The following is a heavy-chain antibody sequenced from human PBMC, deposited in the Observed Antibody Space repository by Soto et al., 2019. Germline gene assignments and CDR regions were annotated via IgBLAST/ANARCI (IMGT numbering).Heavy chain of an antibody. CDR2: INQSGST. Sequence: WETLSLTCAVYGGSFSGYYWSWIRQPPGKGLEWIGEINQSGSTNYNPSLKSRVTISVDTSKNQFSLKLSSVTAADTAVYYCARTYSSSWSPFDYWGQGTLVTVSS. CDR3: ARTYSSSWSPFDY. D-gene: IGHD6-13*01. V-gene: IGHV4-34*01. CDR1: GGSFSGYY. J-gene: IGHJ4*02.